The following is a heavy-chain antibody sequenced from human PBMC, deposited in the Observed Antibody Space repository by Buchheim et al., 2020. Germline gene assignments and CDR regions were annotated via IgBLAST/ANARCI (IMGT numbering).Heavy chain of an antibody. CDR2: IDWDDDN. CDR3: ARQGLTPLYGIDV. CDR1: GFSLSTGGMS. Sequence: QVTLRESVPALVKPTQTLTLTCTFSGFSLSTGGMSVSWIRQPPGKALEWLSRIDWDDDNYYRTFLQPILTVSKVTSTTQLVLTMTNMDPVDTATYYCARQGLTPLYGIDVAGQGT. D-gene: IGHD3-9*01. V-gene: IGHV2-70*15. J-gene: IGHJ6*02.